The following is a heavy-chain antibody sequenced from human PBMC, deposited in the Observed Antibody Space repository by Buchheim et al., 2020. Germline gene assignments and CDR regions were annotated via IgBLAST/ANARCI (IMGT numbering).Heavy chain of an antibody. CDR3: ARQRDQFDP. CDR1: GDSVSSNSTS. V-gene: IGHV6-1*01. Sequence: QVKLQQSGPGLLKPSQTLSLTCAISGDSVSSNSTSWNWIRQSPSRGLEWLARTYYASEWHSDYAALVKSRLTVNADTSKNQFSLQLNSVTPEDTAVYYCARQRDQFDPWGQGT. J-gene: IGHJ5*02. CDR2: TYYASEWHS.